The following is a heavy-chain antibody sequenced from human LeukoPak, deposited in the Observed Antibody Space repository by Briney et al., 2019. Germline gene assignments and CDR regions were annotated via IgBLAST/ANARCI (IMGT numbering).Heavy chain of an antibody. Sequence: GASVKVSCKASGYTFTNDDISWVRQATGQGLEWIGKMNPNSGNTGYAQKFQGRVTMTRSTSVSTVYMELNSLTSEDTAVYFCARSASGTGYTAWGQGTLVTVSS. CDR1: GYTFTNDD. J-gene: IGHJ4*02. V-gene: IGHV1-8*01. D-gene: IGHD3-9*01. CDR3: ARSASGTGYTA. CDR2: MNPNSGNT.